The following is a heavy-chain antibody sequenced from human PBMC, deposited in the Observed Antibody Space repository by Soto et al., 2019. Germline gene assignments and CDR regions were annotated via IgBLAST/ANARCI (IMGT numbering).Heavy chain of an antibody. V-gene: IGHV3-66*04. D-gene: IGHD5-18*01. J-gene: IGHJ3*02. CDR3: ARQYVDPAIQFDDFAFDI. CDR2: IYSGGST. CDR1: GFTVSSNY. Sequence: EVQLVESGGGLVQPGGSLRLSCAASGFTVSSNYMSWVRQAPGKGLEWVSVIYSGGSTYYADSLKGRFTISRDNSKNTLYLQMNSLRAEDTAVYYCARQYVDPAIQFDDFAFDIWGQGTMVTVSS.